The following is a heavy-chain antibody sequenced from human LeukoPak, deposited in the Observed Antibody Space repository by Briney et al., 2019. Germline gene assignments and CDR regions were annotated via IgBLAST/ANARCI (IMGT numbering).Heavy chain of an antibody. CDR2: IYSGGRT. J-gene: IGHJ6*02. Sequence: GGSLRLSCAASGFTVSSNYVSWVRQAPGKGLEWVSVIYSGGRTYYADSVKGRFTISRDNSKNTLYLQMNSLRAEDTAVYYCAREDVVVVAAGEGYYYYGMDVWGQGTTVTVSS. V-gene: IGHV3-53*01. CDR3: AREDVVVVAAGEGYYYYGMDV. CDR1: GFTVSSNY. D-gene: IGHD2-15*01.